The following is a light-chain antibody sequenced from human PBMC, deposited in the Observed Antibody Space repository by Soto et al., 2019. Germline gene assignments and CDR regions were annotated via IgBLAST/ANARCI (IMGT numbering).Light chain of an antibody. CDR2: GAS. J-gene: IGKJ2*01. CDR1: QDITTY. Sequence: DIQMTQSPSSLSASVGDRVTITCQASQDITTYLNWFQQKPGKAPKLLIYGASNLETGVPSRFSGRGSGTDFTFAISSLQHEDIATYYCQQYDTIQYTFGQGTKLEIK. V-gene: IGKV1-33*01. CDR3: QQYDTIQYT.